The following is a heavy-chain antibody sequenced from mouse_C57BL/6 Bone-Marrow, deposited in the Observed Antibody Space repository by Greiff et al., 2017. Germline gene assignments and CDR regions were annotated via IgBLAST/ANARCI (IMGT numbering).Heavy chain of an antibody. CDR3: ARHGDYAFDC. D-gene: IGHD2-4*01. Sequence: QVQLKESGPGLVAPSQSLSITCTVSGFSLTSYGVHWVRQTPGKGLEWLVVIWSDGSTTYNSALKSRLSISKDNSKTQVFLKMNSLQTYATAMYSCARHGDYAFDCWGQGTTLTVSS. CDR1: GFSLTSYG. CDR2: IWSDGST. V-gene: IGHV2-6-1*01. J-gene: IGHJ2*01.